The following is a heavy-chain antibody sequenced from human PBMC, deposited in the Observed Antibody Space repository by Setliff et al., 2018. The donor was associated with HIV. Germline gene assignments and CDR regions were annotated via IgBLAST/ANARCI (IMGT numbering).Heavy chain of an antibody. CDR1: GGTFSSYA. Sequence: SVKVSCKASGGTFSSYAISWVRQAPGHGLEWMGGIIPIFGTANYAQKFQGRVTITADESTSTAYMELSSLRSEDTAVYYCARSRSSGYYCDYWGQGTLVTVSS. J-gene: IGHJ4*02. CDR2: IIPIFGTA. CDR3: ARSRSSGYYCDY. V-gene: IGHV1-69*13. D-gene: IGHD3-22*01.